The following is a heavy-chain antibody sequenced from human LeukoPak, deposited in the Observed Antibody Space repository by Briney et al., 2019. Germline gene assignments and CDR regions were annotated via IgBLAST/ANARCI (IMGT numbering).Heavy chain of an antibody. CDR2: ISGSGVST. V-gene: IGHV3-23*01. CDR3: AKDLYCSSTSCYIFDY. D-gene: IGHD2-2*01. Sequence: TGGSLRLSCAASGFTFSSYAMSWVRQAPGKGLEWVSAISGSGVSTYYADSVKGRFTISRDNSKNTLYLQMNSLRAEDTAVYYCAKDLYCSSTSCYIFDYWGQGTLVTVSS. J-gene: IGHJ4*02. CDR1: GFTFSSYA.